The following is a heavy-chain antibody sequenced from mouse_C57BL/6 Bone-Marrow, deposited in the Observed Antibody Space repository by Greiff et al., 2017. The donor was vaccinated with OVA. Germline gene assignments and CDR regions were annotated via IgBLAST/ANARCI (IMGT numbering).Heavy chain of an antibody. CDR2: IDPSDSYT. J-gene: IGHJ2*01. D-gene: IGHD1-1*01. CDR3: VYYGSSYGY. V-gene: IGHV1-50*01. CDR1: GYTFTSYW. Sequence: VQLQQPGAELVKPGASVKLSCKASGYTFTSYWMQWIKQRPGQGLEWIGEIDPSDSYTNYNQKFKGEATLTVDTSSSTAYMQLSSLTSEDSAVYYCVYYGSSYGYWGQGTTLTVSS.